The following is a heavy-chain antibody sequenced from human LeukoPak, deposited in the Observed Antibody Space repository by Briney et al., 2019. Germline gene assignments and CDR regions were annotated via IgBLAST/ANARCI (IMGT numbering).Heavy chain of an antibody. Sequence: PSETLSLTCTVSGASISGYYWSWIRQPAGKGLEWIGRIYSSGSTNYNPSLKSRVSMSVDTSKNQFSLKLTSVTAADTAVYYCARGGKATVVTMWGQGILVTVSS. CDR1: GASISGYY. CDR3: ARGGKATVVTM. J-gene: IGHJ4*02. CDR2: IYSSGST. V-gene: IGHV4-4*07. D-gene: IGHD4-23*01.